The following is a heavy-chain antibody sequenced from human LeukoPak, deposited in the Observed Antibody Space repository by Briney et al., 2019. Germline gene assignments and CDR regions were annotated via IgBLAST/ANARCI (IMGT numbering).Heavy chain of an antibody. J-gene: IGHJ5*02. CDR2: IWYDGSNK. Sequence: GGSLRLSCAASGFTFSSYGMHWVRQAPGKGLEWVAVIWYDGSNKYYADSVKGRFTISRDNSKNTLYLQTNSLRAEDTAVHYCARDAGYCSSTSCYPNNWFDPWGQGTLVTVSS. CDR1: GFTFSSYG. V-gene: IGHV3-33*01. CDR3: ARDAGYCSSTSCYPNNWFDP. D-gene: IGHD2-2*01.